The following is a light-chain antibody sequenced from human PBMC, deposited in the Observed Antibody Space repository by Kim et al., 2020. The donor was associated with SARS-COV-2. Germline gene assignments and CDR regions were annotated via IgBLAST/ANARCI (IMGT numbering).Light chain of an antibody. J-gene: IGLJ3*02. CDR1: SGHSSNA. CDR3: QSWGTGIWV. CDR2: LNSDDSH. Sequence: QPVLTQSPSASASLGASVKLTCTLSSGHSSNAIAWHQQQPEKGPRFLMKLNSDDSHIKGDGIPDRFSVSSSGAERYLTISSLQSEDEADYYCQSWGTGIWVFGGGTQLTVL. V-gene: IGLV4-69*01.